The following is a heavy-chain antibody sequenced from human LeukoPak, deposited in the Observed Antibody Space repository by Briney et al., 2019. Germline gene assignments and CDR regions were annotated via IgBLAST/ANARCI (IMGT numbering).Heavy chain of an antibody. Sequence: ASVKVSCKASGYIFTSYGISWVRQAPGQGLEWMGWISTNKGNTNYAQRLHGRVTMTTDTSTSTAYMELRSLRSDDTAIYYCVRDIQWRFDPWGQGTLVTVSS. J-gene: IGHJ5*02. CDR2: ISTNKGNT. V-gene: IGHV1-18*01. D-gene: IGHD2-8*01. CDR1: GYIFTSYG. CDR3: VRDIQWRFDP.